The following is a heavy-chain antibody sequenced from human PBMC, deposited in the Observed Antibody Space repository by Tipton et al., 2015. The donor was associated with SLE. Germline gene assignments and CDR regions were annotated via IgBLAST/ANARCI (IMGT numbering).Heavy chain of an antibody. CDR2: ISGDNTNT. Sequence: QVQLVQSGAEVKKPGASVKVSCKASGYTFTSYGISWVRQAPGQGLEWMGWISGDNTNTKYAQEFQGRVTMTTDTSTSTAYMALRSLRPDDTAVYYCASANFYASGSYPGATFDSWGQGTLVTVSS. D-gene: IGHD3-10*01. V-gene: IGHV1-18*01. J-gene: IGHJ4*02. CDR3: ASANFYASGSYPGATFDS. CDR1: GYTFTSYG.